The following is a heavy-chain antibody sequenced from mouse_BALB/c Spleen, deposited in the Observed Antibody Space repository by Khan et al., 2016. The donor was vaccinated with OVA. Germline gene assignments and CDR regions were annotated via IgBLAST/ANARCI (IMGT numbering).Heavy chain of an antibody. Sequence: EVQLVESGPELVKPGASVKISCTASGYSFTGYFMNWVMQSHGKSLEWIGRINPHIGETFYNQKFKGKATLTVDASSSTAHMELRSLASEDSAVCYCASFYGSDFDYWGQGTTLTVSS. CDR2: INPHIGET. CDR1: GYSFTGYF. J-gene: IGHJ2*01. CDR3: ASFYGSDFDY. D-gene: IGHD1-1*01. V-gene: IGHV1-20*02.